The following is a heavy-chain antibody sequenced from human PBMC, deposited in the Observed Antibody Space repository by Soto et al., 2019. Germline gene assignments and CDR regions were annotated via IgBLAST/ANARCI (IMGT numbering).Heavy chain of an antibody. Sequence: QVQLQESGPGLVKPSQTLSLTCTVSGGSISSGGYYWSWIRQHPGKGLEWIGYFYYSGSTYYIPSLKSRVMISEDTSNNQFCLKLSSVTAADTAVYYCARDANSSLDMGYFDIWGQGTMVTVSS. D-gene: IGHD6-6*01. V-gene: IGHV4-31*03. CDR2: FYYSGST. CDR1: GGSISSGGYY. CDR3: ARDANSSLDMGYFDI. J-gene: IGHJ3*02.